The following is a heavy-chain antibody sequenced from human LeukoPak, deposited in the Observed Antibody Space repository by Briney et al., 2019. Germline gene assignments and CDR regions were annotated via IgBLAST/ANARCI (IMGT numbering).Heavy chain of an antibody. CDR2: ISSSSSYI. J-gene: IGHJ4*02. Sequence: PGGSLRLSCAASGFTFSSYSMNWVRQAPGKGLEWVSSISSSSSYIYYADSVKGRLTISRDNSKNTLYLQMNSLRAEDTAVYCCARASNGYDSSGYSDYWGQGTLVTVSS. D-gene: IGHD3-22*01. V-gene: IGHV3-21*01. CDR3: ARASNGYDSSGYSDY. CDR1: GFTFSSYS.